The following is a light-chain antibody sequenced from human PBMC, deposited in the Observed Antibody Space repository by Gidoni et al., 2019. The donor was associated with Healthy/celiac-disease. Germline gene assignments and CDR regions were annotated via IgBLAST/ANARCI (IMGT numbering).Light chain of an antibody. CDR3: QQDDNLPPEWT. V-gene: IGKV1-33*01. CDR1: QDISNY. J-gene: IGKJ1*01. Sequence: DIQMTQSPSSLSASVGDRVTITCQASQDISNYLNWYQQKPGTAPKLLIYDASNLETGVPSRFSGSGSGTDFTFTISSLQPEDIATYYCQQDDNLPPEWTFXQXTKVEIK. CDR2: DAS.